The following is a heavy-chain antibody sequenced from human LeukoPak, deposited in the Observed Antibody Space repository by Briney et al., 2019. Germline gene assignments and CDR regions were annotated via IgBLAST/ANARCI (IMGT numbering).Heavy chain of an antibody. CDR3: ARRYYGSGSYYNRFDAFDI. CDR2: ISAYNGNT. Sequence: ASVKVSCKASGYTFTSYGISWVRQAPGQGLEWMGWISAYNGNTNYAQKLQGRVTMTTDTSTSTAYMELSSLRSEDTAVYYCARRYYGSGSYYNRFDAFDIWGQGTMVTVSS. J-gene: IGHJ3*02. V-gene: IGHV1-18*01. D-gene: IGHD3-10*01. CDR1: GYTFTSYG.